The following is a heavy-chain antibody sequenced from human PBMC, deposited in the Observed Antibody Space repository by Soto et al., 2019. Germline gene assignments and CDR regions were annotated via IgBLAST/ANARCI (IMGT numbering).Heavy chain of an antibody. CDR2: SYYSGST. CDR3: ARREYSYGRNYYYGMDV. V-gene: IGHV4-59*08. Sequence: QVQLQESGPGLVKPSETLSLTCTVSGGSISSYYWSWIRQPPGKGLEWIGYSYYSGSTNYNPSLKSRVPISVDTSKNQFSLKLSSVTAADTAVYYCARREYSYGRNYYYGMDVWGQGTTVTVSS. CDR1: GGSISSYY. D-gene: IGHD5-18*01. J-gene: IGHJ6*02.